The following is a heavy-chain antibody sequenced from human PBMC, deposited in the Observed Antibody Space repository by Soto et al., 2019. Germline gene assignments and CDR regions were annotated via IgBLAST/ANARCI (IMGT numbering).Heavy chain of an antibody. Sequence: GASVKVSCKASGGTFSSYAISWVRQAPGQGLEWMGGIIPIFGTANYAQKFQGRVTITADESTSTAYMELSSLRSEDTAVYYCARLISLYYLSEGFDPWGQGTLVTVSS. CDR3: ARLISLYYLSEGFDP. D-gene: IGHD3-10*01. CDR2: IIPIFGTA. J-gene: IGHJ5*02. CDR1: GGTFSSYA. V-gene: IGHV1-69*13.